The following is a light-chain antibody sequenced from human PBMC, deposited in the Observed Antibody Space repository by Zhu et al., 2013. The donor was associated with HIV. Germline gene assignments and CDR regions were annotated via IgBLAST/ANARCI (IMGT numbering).Light chain of an antibody. CDR2: DSS. CDR1: QSVSSSY. Sequence: EIVLTQSPGTLSLSPGERATLSCRASQSVSSSYLAWYQQKVGQAPRLLIFDSSTRATGIPDRFSGSGSGTDFTLTIRRLEPEDFAVYYCQQYDRSPLTFGGGTTVEIK. V-gene: IGKV3-20*01. CDR3: QQYDRSPLT. J-gene: IGKJ4*01.